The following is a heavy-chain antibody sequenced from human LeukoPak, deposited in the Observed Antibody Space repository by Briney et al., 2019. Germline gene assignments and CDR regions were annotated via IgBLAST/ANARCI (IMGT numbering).Heavy chain of an antibody. V-gene: IGHV3-48*03. CDR2: ISSSGSTI. J-gene: IGHJ3*02. CDR3: ARDPYYYDSGSFAAFDI. Sequence: GGSLRLSCAASGFTFSSYEMNWVRQAPGKGLEWVSYISSSGSTIYYAHSVKGQFTISRDNAKNSLYLQMNSLRAEDTAVYYCARDPYYYDSGSFAAFDIWGQGTMVTVSS. D-gene: IGHD3-10*01. CDR1: GFTFSSYE.